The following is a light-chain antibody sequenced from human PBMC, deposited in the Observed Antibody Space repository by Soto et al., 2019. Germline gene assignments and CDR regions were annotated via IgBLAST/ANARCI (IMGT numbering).Light chain of an antibody. V-gene: IGLV1-51*01. CDR1: SSNIGNNY. CDR2: DNN. J-gene: IGLJ2*01. CDR3: GTWDTGLSAGV. Sequence: QSVLTQPPSVSAAPGQKVTISCSGSSSNIGNNYVSWYQQLPGAAPKLLIYDNNKRPSGIPDRFSGSKSGTSAILGITGLHTGNEADFFCGTWDTGLSAGVFGGGTKVTVL.